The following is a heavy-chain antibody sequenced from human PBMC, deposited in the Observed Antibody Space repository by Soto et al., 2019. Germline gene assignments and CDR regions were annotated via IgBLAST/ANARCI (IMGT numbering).Heavy chain of an antibody. D-gene: IGHD4-17*01. J-gene: IGHJ4*02. Sequence: QVQLQESGPGLVKPSETLSLTCTVSGGSISSYYWSWIRHPPGKGLEWIGYIYYSGSTNYNPSLKSRVTLSVDTSKNQFSLKLSSVTAADTAVYYCARRYGGTPDYWGQGTLVTVSS. CDR1: GGSISSYY. V-gene: IGHV4-59*08. CDR3: ARRYGGTPDY. CDR2: IYYSGST.